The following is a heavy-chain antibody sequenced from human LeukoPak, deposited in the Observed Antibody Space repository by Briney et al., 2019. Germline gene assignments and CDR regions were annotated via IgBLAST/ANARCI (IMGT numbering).Heavy chain of an antibody. D-gene: IGHD2-2*01. J-gene: IGHJ3*02. V-gene: IGHV4-59*01. CDR3: ASFGCSSTSCYVGAFDI. CDR1: GGSISSYY. Sequence: PSETLSLTCTVSGGSISSYYWSWIRQPPGKGLEWIGYIYYSGSTNYNPSLKSRVTISVDTSKNQFSLKLSSVTAADTAVYYCASFGCSSTSCYVGAFDIWGRGTMVTVSS. CDR2: IYYSGST.